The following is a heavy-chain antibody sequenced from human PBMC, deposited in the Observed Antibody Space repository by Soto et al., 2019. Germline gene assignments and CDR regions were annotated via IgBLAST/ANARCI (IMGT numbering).Heavy chain of an antibody. D-gene: IGHD1-7*01. V-gene: IGHV5-51*01. CDR3: ARGGIIGTPSDY. CDR2: IFPGDSDT. Sequence: PGEYLKISCHGSGYRFGAYWIGWVRQMPGKCLTWMGIIFPGDSDTRYRPSFQGQVTISVDMSINTAYLQWRSLKASDTAIYFCARGGIIGTPSDYWGRGTKVTVSS. CDR1: GYRFGAYW. J-gene: IGHJ4*02.